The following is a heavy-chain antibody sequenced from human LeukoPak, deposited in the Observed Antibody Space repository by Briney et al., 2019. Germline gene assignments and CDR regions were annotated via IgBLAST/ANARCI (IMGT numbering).Heavy chain of an antibody. CDR2: INTNTGNP. CDR1: GYTFTSYA. J-gene: IGHJ5*02. Sequence: ASVKVSCKASGYTFTSYAMNWVRQAPGQGLEWMGWINTNTGNPTYAQGFTGRFVFSLDTSVSTAYLQISSLKAEDTAVYYCAREGSPYYDFWSGQTQSNWFDPWGQGTLVTVSS. CDR3: AREGSPYYDFWSGQTQSNWFDP. D-gene: IGHD3-3*01. V-gene: IGHV7-4-1*02.